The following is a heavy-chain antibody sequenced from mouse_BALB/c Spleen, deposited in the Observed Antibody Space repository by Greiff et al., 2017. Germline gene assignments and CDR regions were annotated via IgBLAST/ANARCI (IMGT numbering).Heavy chain of an antibody. V-gene: IGHV2-9-2*01. CDR3: VRVPPYYAMDY. CDR2: IWTGGGT. J-gene: IGHJ4*01. Sequence: VKLMESGPGLVAPSQSLSITCTVSGFSLTSYDISWIRQPPGKGLEWLGVIWTGGGTNYNSAFMSRLSISKDNSKSQVFLKMNSLQTDDTAIYYCVRVPPYYAMDYWGQGTSVTVSS. CDR1: GFSLTSYD.